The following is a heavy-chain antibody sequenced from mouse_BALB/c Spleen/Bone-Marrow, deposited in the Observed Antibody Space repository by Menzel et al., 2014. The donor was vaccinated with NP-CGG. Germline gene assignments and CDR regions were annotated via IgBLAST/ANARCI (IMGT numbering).Heavy chain of an antibody. CDR3: AREEYGQKVYAMDY. Sequence: EVKLVESGGGLVKPGGSLKLSCAASGFTFSSYAMSWVRRTPEKRXEWVASISSGGSTYYPDSVKGRFTISRDNARNILYLQMSSLRSEDTAMYYCAREEYGQKVYAMDYWGQGTSVTVSS. D-gene: IGHD2-10*02. CDR1: GFTFSSYA. J-gene: IGHJ4*01. V-gene: IGHV5-6-5*01. CDR2: ISSGGST.